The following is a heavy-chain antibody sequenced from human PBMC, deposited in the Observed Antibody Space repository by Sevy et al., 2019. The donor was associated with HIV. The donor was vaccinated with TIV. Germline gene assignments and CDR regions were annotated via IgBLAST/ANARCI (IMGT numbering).Heavy chain of an antibody. CDR1: GGTFSSYA. CDR3: ARDDCSSLSGHGSLWY. Sequence: ASVKVSCKASGGTFSSYAISWVRQAPGQGLEWVGGITGMFGTANYAQKFQGRVTMTTDKSTSTAYMELTSLRSDDTAVYYCARDDCSSLSGHGSLWYWGPGTLVTVSS. D-gene: IGHD2-2*01. J-gene: IGHJ4*02. CDR2: ITGMFGTA. V-gene: IGHV1-69*05.